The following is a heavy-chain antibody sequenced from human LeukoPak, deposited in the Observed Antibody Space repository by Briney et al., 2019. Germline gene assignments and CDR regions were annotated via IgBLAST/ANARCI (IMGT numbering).Heavy chain of an antibody. CDR1: GFTVSSNY. CDR3: AKDAVSLDYDILTGYLDY. V-gene: IGHV3-66*01. CDR2: IYSGGST. J-gene: IGHJ4*02. D-gene: IGHD3-9*01. Sequence: GGSLRLSCAASGFTVSSNYMSWVRQAPGKGLEWVSVIYSGGSTYYADSVKGRFTISRDNSKNTLYLQMNSLRAEDTAVYYCAKDAVSLDYDILTGYLDYWGQGTLVTVSS.